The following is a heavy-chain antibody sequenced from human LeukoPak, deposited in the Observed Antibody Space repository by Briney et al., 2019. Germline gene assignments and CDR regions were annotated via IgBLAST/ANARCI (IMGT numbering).Heavy chain of an antibody. V-gene: IGHV1-8*01. D-gene: IGHD3-22*01. CDR1: GYTFTSYD. CDR2: MNPNSGNT. J-gene: IGHJ4*02. Sequence: ASVKVSCKASGYTFTSYDTNWVRQATGQGLEWMGWMNPNSGNTGYAQKFQGRVTMTRNTSISTAYMELSSLRSEDTAVYYCARGQRHYYDSSGYYPFDYWGQGTLVTVSS. CDR3: ARGQRHYYDSSGYYPFDY.